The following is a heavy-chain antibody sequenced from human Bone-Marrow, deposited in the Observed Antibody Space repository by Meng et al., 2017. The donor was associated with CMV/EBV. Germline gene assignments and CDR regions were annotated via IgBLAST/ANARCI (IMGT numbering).Heavy chain of an antibody. CDR3: AREGRYYDFWSGYYKGTYYYYYGMDV. V-gene: IGHV3-7*01. J-gene: IGHJ6*02. CDR2: IKQDGSEK. CDR1: GFTFSSDW. D-gene: IGHD3-3*01. Sequence: GESLKISCAASGFTFSSDWMSWVRQAPGKGLEWVANIKQDGSEKYYVDSVKGRFTISRDNAKNSLYLQMNSLRAEDTAVYYCAREGRYYDFWSGYYKGTYYYYYGMDVWGQGTTVTVSS.